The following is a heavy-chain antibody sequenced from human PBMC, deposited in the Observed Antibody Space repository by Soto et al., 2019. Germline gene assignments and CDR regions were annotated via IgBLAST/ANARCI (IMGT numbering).Heavy chain of an antibody. J-gene: IGHJ5*02. CDR2: IYYSGST. V-gene: IGHV4-30-4*01. Sequence: SETLSLTCTVSGDSVSSADYYWSWIRQPPGEGLEWIGHIYYSGSTYYTPSLKSRVTISVDTSKNQFSLNLSSVTAADTAVYYCVRDRGSSWMYKWFDPWGQGTQVTVSS. CDR3: VRDRGSSWMYKWFDP. D-gene: IGHD2-2*01. CDR1: GDSVSSADYY.